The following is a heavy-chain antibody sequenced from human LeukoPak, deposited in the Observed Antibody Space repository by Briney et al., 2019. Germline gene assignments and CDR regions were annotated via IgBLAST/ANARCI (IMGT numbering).Heavy chain of an antibody. CDR1: GYTFTGYD. J-gene: IGHJ4*02. D-gene: IGHD1-26*01. CDR3: ATSYSAHY. Sequence: ASVKVSCKASGYTFTGYDMHWVRQAPGQGLEWMGRINPNSGGTNYAQKFQGRVTMTRDTSIRTAYMELSRLKSDDTAVYYCATSYSAHYWGQGTLVTVSS. CDR2: INPNSGGT. V-gene: IGHV1-2*06.